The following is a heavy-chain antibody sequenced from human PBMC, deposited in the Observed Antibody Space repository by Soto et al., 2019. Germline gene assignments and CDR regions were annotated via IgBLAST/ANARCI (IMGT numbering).Heavy chain of an antibody. J-gene: IGHJ6*02. Sequence: ASVKVSCKASGFDFGSFGIQFLRQTRGRGLEWIGWIVVASGRTNYARQFQGRVAFSRDMSSTTAYMDLYDLKSDDTAVYFCSADHPHTAIGWPVWGQGTTVTSP. CDR1: GFDFGSFG. CDR2: IVVASGRT. V-gene: IGHV1-58*02. CDR3: SADHPHTAIGWPV.